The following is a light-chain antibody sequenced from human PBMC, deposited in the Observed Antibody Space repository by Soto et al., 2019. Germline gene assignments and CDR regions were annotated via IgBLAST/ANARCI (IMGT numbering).Light chain of an antibody. CDR1: QGISSF. CDR3: QQLNTYTPT. CDR2: AAS. V-gene: IGKV1-9*01. Sequence: IQLTQSPSSLSASVCARVTVTCRASQGISSFLAWYQHKAGKAPKLLIYAASTLRSGVPSRFSGSGSATDVTITISSLRKDDCATYYCQQLNTYTPTFGQGTKVDIK. J-gene: IGKJ1*01.